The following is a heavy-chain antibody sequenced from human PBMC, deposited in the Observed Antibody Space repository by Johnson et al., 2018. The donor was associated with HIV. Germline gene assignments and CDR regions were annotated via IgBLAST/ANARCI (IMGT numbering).Heavy chain of an antibody. V-gene: IGHV3-74*01. CDR2: ISGDGSSL. D-gene: IGHD5-12*01. Sequence: VQLVESGGALVQPGGSLRLSCEVSGFTISTFWMHWLRQVPGKGLMWVSHISGDGSSLSYADSVKGRFTISRGNAKNTLYLQLNSLRAEDTALYYCARDGPYSGYDENAFDIWGQGTMVTVSS. CDR1: GFTISTFW. J-gene: IGHJ3*02. CDR3: ARDGPYSGYDENAFDI.